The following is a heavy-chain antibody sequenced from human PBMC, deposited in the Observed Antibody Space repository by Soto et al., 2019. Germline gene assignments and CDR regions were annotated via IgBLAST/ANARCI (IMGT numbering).Heavy chain of an antibody. CDR3: ARVRRGIAVAGADFDS. V-gene: IGHV4-34*01. CDR1: GGSFSGYY. J-gene: IGHJ4*02. Sequence: QVQLQQWGAGLLKPSETLSLTCAVYGGSFSGYYWSWIRQPPGKGLEWIGEINHSGSTNYNPSLRSRVTISVDTSRTQFSLKLSSVTAADTALYYCARVRRGIAVAGADFDSWGQGTLVTVSS. D-gene: IGHD6-19*01. CDR2: INHSGST.